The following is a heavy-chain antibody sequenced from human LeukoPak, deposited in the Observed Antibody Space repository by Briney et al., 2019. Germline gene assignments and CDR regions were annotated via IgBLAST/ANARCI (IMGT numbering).Heavy chain of an antibody. J-gene: IGHJ4*02. D-gene: IGHD3-9*01. CDR2: INPNSGGT. CDR3: ARSYDILTGYSGFVGY. Sequence: ASVKVSCKASGYTFTGYYMHWVRQAPGQGLEWMGWINPNSGGTNYAQKFQGRVTMTRDTSISTAYMELSRLRSDDTAMYYCARSYDILTGYSGFVGYWGQGTLVTVSS. CDR1: GYTFTGYY. V-gene: IGHV1-2*02.